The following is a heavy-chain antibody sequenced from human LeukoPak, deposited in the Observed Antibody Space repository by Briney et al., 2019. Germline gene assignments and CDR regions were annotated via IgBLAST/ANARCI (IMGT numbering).Heavy chain of an antibody. CDR3: ARFNNGVLFSHYYYYYMDV. D-gene: IGHD2-8*01. CDR1: GGSLSSYY. V-gene: IGHV4-59*01. Sequence: SETLSLTCTVSGGSLSSYYWSWIRQPPGKGVEWIGYIYYSGRTNYNPSLTSRDTISVDTSKNQFSLKLSSVTAADTAVYYCARFNNGVLFSHYYYYYMDVWGKGTTVTISS. CDR2: IYYSGRT. J-gene: IGHJ6*03.